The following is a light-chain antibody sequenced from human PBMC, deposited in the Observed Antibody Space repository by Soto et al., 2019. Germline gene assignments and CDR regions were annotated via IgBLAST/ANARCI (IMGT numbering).Light chain of an antibody. CDR2: VAS. J-gene: IGKJ5*01. Sequence: EIVLTQSPGTLSLSPGERATLSCRASQSVTSNYLAWYQQNPGQAPRLLIYVASSRAAGIPDRFSGSGSGTDFSLTISRLELEDFAVYYCQIYGSSPPITFGQGTRLEIK. CDR3: QIYGSSPPIT. CDR1: QSVTSNY. V-gene: IGKV3-20*01.